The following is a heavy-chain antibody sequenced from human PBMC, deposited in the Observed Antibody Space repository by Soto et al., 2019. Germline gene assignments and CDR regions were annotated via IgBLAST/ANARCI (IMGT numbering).Heavy chain of an antibody. J-gene: IGHJ4*02. V-gene: IGHV3-73*01. CDR3: ASLKYSFGSHVDY. D-gene: IGHD5-18*01. Sequence: GGSLRLSCAASGFTFSGSAMHWVRQASGKGLEWVGRIRSKANSYATAYAASVKGRFTVSRDNSKNTVHLQMNSLRAEDTAIYFCASLKYSFGSHVDYWGQGTLVTVPQ. CDR1: GFTFSGSA. CDR2: IRSKANSYAT.